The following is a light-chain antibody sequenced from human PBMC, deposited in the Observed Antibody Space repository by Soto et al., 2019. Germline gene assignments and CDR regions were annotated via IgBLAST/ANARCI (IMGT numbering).Light chain of an antibody. V-gene: IGKV3D-15*01. J-gene: IGKJ5*01. CDR1: QSVSSSY. CDR3: QQYNNWPPIT. CDR2: GAS. Sequence: EIVMTQSPATLSVSPGERATLSCRASQSVSSSYLAWYQQKPGQAPRLLIYGASSRATGIPDRFSGSGSGTDFTLIIGSLQSEDFAVYYCQQYNNWPPITVGQGTRLEIK.